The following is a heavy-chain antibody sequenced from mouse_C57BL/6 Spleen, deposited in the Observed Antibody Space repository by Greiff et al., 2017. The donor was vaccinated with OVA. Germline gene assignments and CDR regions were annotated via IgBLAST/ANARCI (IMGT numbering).Heavy chain of an antibody. CDR1: GYTFTSYW. D-gene: IGHD1-1*01. V-gene: IGHV1-5*01. Sequence: VQLQQSGTVLARPGASVKMSCKTSGYTFTSYWMHWVKQRPGQGLEWIGAIYPGNSDTSYNQKFKGKAKLTAVTSASTAYMELSSLTNEDSAVYYCTISELLLSYAMGYWGEGTSVTASS. J-gene: IGHJ4*01. CDR2: IYPGNSDT. CDR3: TISELLLSYAMGY.